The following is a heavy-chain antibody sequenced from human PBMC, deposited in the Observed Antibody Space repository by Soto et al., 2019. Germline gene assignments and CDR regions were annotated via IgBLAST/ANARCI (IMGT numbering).Heavy chain of an antibody. J-gene: IGHJ6*03. CDR1: GYTFTSYD. CDR2: MNPNSGGT. CDR3: ARGVRVYYYYYYMDV. V-gene: IGHV1-8*01. Sequence: ASVKVSCKASGYTFTSYDINWVRQATGQGLEWMGWMNPNSGGTNYAQKFQGRVTITRDTSISTAYMEVSRLRSDDTAVYYCARGVRVYYYYYYMDVWGKGTTVTVSS.